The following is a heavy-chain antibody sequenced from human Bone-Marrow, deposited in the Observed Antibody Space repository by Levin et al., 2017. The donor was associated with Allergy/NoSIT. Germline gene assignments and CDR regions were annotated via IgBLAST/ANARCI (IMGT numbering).Heavy chain of an antibody. Sequence: SETLSLTCTVSGASLSDEYWSWIRQSPGGGLEWIGNMFSSGTNYIYNPSLKSRITMSMDTSMNQFSLKVASVTAAAPAVFSCARRSVSGYHAFDIWGQGTRVTVSA. CDR2: MFSSGTNY. D-gene: IGHD6-25*01. J-gene: IGHJ3*02. CDR1: GASLSDEY. CDR3: ARRSVSGYHAFDI. V-gene: IGHV4-4*09.